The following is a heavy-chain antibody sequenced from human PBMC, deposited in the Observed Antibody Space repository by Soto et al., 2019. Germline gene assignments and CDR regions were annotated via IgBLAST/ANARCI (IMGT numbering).Heavy chain of an antibody. CDR2: ISSSSSYI. V-gene: IGHV3-21*01. D-gene: IGHD2-2*02. J-gene: IGHJ4*02. CDR1: GFTFSSYS. Sequence: GGSLRLSCAASGFTFSSYSMNWVRQAPGKGLEWVSSISSSSSYIYYADSVKGRFTISRDNAKNSLYLQMNSLRAEDTAVYYCARVVRTKNTLPYDYWGQGTLVTVSS. CDR3: ARVVRTKNTLPYDY.